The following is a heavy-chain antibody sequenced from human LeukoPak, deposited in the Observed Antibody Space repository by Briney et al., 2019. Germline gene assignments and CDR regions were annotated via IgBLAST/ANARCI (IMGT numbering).Heavy chain of an antibody. V-gene: IGHV1-69*13. CDR3: ARPTVTTSSYYYGMDV. CDR1: GGTFSSYA. Sequence: SVKVSCKASGGTFSSYAISWVRQAPGQGLGWMGGIIPIFGTANYAQKFQGRVTITADESTSTAYMELSSLRSEDTAVYYCARPTVTTSSYYYGMDVWGQGTTVTVSS. D-gene: IGHD4-17*01. CDR2: IIPIFGTA. J-gene: IGHJ6*02.